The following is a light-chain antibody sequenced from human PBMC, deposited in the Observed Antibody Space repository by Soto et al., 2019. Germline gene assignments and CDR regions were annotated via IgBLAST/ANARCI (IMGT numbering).Light chain of an antibody. Sequence: DIQMTQSPPSLYASLGDRVTITCRASQDIADNLNWYQQKPGKAPNLLIYDASNLDTGVPSRFSGSGSGTVFTLTISSLQPEDIATYYCQQYDTFHTFGQGTKVEIK. CDR1: QDIADN. CDR2: DAS. V-gene: IGKV1-33*01. J-gene: IGKJ2*01. CDR3: QQYDTFHT.